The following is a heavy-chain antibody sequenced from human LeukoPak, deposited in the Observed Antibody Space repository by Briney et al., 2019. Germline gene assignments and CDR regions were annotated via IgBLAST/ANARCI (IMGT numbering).Heavy chain of an antibody. J-gene: IGHJ6*02. D-gene: IGHD1-7*01. CDR2: IKSKTDGGTT. Sequence: GGSLRLSCAASGFTFSNAWMSWVRQAPGKGLEWVGRIKSKTDGGTTDYAAPVKGRFTISRDDSKSTLYLQMNSLKTEDTAVYYCTTNYLRPYYYYYGMDVWGQGTTVTVSS. CDR1: GFTFSNAW. CDR3: TTNYLRPYYYYYGMDV. V-gene: IGHV3-15*01.